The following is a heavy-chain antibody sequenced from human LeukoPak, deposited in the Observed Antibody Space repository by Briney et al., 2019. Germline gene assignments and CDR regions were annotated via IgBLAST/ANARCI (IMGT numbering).Heavy chain of an antibody. V-gene: IGHV3-7*01. J-gene: IGHJ5*02. CDR1: GFTFSSHC. D-gene: IGHD3-3*01. CDR2: IKQDGSEK. Sequence: PGGSLRLSCAASGFTFSSHCMSWLRQAPGRGLEWVANIKQDGSEKSYVDSVRGRFTISRDNAKSSLYLEMNSLRAEDTAVYYCAREIEDITILGVVIVVWFDPWGQGTLVTVSS. CDR3: AREIEDITILGVVIVVWFDP.